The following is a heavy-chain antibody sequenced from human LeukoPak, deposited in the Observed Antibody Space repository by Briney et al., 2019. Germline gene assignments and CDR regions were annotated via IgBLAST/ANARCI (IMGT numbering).Heavy chain of an antibody. J-gene: IGHJ4*02. V-gene: IGHV1-18*01. CDR3: ARDPTRYSSSWRIYYFDY. D-gene: IGHD6-13*01. CDR2: ISAYNGNT. Sequence: ASVKVSCKASGYTFTSYGISWVRQAPGQGLEWMGWISAYNGNTNYAQKLQGRVTMTTDTSTSTAYMELRSLRAEDTAVYYCARDPTRYSSSWRIYYFDYWGQGTLVTVSS. CDR1: GYTFTSYG.